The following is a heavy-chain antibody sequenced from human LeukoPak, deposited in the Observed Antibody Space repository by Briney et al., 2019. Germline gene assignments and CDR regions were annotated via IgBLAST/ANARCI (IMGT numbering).Heavy chain of an antibody. CDR3: ARGPGIAVAGTSRVY. D-gene: IGHD6-19*01. CDR1: GFTFSSYS. CDR2: ISSSSIYI. Sequence: PGGSLRLSCAASGFTFSSYSMNWVRQAPGKGPEWVSAISSSSIYIYYADSVKGRFTISRDNAKNSLYLQMNSLRAEDTAVYYCARGPGIAVAGTSRVYWGQGTLVTVSS. V-gene: IGHV3-21*01. J-gene: IGHJ4*02.